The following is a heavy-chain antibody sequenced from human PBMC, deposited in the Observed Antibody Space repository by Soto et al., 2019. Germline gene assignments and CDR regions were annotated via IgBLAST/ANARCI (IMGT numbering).Heavy chain of an antibody. CDR3: AREQSDDNYSDP. D-gene: IGHD6-19*01. CDR1: GAALSSGGYF. V-gene: IGHV4-61*08. CDR2: IYYSGGT. J-gene: IGHJ5*02. Sequence: ASETLSLTCTVSGAALSSGGYFYTWVRQPPGKGLEWLGYIYYSGGTNYNPSLKSRVTISLDKSKSQFSLRLISVTAADTAVYYCAREQSDDNYSDPWGQGTLVTVSS.